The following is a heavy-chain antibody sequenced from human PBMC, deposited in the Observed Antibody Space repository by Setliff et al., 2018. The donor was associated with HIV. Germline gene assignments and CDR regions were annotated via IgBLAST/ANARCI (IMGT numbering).Heavy chain of an antibody. Sequence: PSETLSLTCTVSGDSISSDFYWGWIRQPPGKGLEWLGNIHYSGTSNYNSSLKSRIVISLDTSKKQFSLHFYSVTAADTAVYYCARSRIRGYYDTSPAMAVDIWGQGTMVTV. CDR2: IHYSGTS. V-gene: IGHV4-38-2*02. CDR1: GDSISSDFY. J-gene: IGHJ3*02. CDR3: ARSRIRGYYDTSPAMAVDI. D-gene: IGHD3-22*01.